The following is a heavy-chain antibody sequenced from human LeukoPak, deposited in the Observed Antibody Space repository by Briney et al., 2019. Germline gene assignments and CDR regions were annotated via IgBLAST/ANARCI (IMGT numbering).Heavy chain of an antibody. Sequence: GGSLRLSCAASGFTFSSYGMHWVRQAPGKGLEWVALISSDGSDKKYADSVKGRFTMSRDNSMNTLYLQMRSLRVEDTAVYYCARDYPADHWGQGTLVTVSS. V-gene: IGHV3-30*03. CDR2: ISSDGSDK. J-gene: IGHJ4*02. CDR1: GFTFSSYG. CDR3: ARDYPADH.